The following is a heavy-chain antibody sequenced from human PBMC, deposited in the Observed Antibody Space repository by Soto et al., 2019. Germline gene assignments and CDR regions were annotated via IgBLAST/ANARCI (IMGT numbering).Heavy chain of an antibody. CDR2: IDWDDDK. CDR3: ARTVSVARLYYIVV. Sequence: SGPTLVNPTQTLTLTCTFSGFSLNTGGMCVSWIRRPPGKALEWLARIDWDDDKYYSTSLKTRLTISKDISKNQVVLTMTNMDPVDTATYYCARTVSVARLYYIVVWGKGPSDPVSS. V-gene: IGHV2-70*11. CDR1: GFSLNTGGMC. D-gene: IGHD6-19*01. J-gene: IGHJ6*03.